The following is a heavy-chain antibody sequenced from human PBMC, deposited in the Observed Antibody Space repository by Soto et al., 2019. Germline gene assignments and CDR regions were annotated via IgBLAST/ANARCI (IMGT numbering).Heavy chain of an antibody. CDR1: AMNFLSSC. CDR2: FYPSDSDV. Sequence: PGTSLTILCKGRAMNFLSSCIGWVRQKPGKGLEWLGNFYPSDSDVRYSPAFEGQVTISADNSINTAYLQLLNLKAAYTAIYYCTKGATSPFVSWGQGTRV. CDR3: TKGATSPFVS. J-gene: IGHJ4*02. D-gene: IGHD1-1*01. V-gene: IGHV5-51*01.